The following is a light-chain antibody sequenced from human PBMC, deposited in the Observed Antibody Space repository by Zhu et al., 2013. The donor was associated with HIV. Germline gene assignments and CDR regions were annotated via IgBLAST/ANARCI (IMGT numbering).Light chain of an antibody. CDR3: LQDSDYPFT. V-gene: IGKV3-15*01. CDR1: QSVSIN. CDR2: GAS. J-gene: IGKJ2*01. Sequence: EIVMTQSPASMSVSAGERAALSCRASQSVSINLAWYQQKPGQAPRLLIYGASTRATGIPARFSGSGSGTDFTLSISSLQPEDFATYYCLQDSDYPFTFGQGTRLE.